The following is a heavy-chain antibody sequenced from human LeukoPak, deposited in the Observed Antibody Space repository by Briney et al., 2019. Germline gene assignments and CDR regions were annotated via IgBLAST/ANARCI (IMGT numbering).Heavy chain of an antibody. V-gene: IGHV3-23*01. CDR1: GFTFSSYA. CDR3: AKVRDYDILTGYFPYYFDY. D-gene: IGHD3-9*01. CDR2: ISGSGGST. Sequence: GGSLRLSCAASGFTFSSYAMSWVRQAPGKGLELVSAISGSGGSTYYTDSVKGRLNISRDNSKKTLHLQMNSLTAEDTAVYYCAKVRDYDILTGYFPYYFDYWGQGTLVTVSS. J-gene: IGHJ4*02.